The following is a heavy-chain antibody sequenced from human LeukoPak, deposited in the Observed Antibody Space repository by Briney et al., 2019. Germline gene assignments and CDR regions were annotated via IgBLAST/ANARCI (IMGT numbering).Heavy chain of an antibody. Sequence: GASVKVSCKASGYTFTSYDINWVRQATGQGLEWMGWMNPNSGNTGYAQKFQGRVTMTEDTSTDTAYMELSSLRSEDTAVYYCATVEYSSGWYRRWGQGTLVTVSS. D-gene: IGHD6-19*01. CDR1: GYTFTSYD. V-gene: IGHV1-8*01. J-gene: IGHJ4*02. CDR2: MNPNSGNT. CDR3: ATVEYSSGWYRR.